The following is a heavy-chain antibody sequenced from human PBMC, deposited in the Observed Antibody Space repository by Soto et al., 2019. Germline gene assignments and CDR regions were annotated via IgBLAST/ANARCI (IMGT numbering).Heavy chain of an antibody. CDR2: ISGSGGST. Sequence: GSLRLSCAASGFTFSSYAMSWVRQAPGKGLEWVSAISGSGGSTYYADSVKGRFTISRDNSKNTLYLQMNSLRAEDTAVYYCAKGSDYYDSSGYYYDGNWFDPWGQGTQVT. J-gene: IGHJ5*02. D-gene: IGHD3-22*01. CDR3: AKGSDYYDSSGYYYDGNWFDP. V-gene: IGHV3-23*01. CDR1: GFTFSSYA.